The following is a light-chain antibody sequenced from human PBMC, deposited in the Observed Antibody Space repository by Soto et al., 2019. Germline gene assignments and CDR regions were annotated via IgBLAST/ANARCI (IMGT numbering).Light chain of an antibody. CDR1: SSNIGSNT. Sequence: QSVLTQPPSASGTPGQRVTTSCSGSSSNIGSNTVNWYQQLPGTAPKLLIYSNNQRPSGVPDRFSGSKSGTSASLAISGLQSEDEADYYCAAWDDSLNGYAFGTGTKLTVL. J-gene: IGLJ1*01. CDR3: AAWDDSLNGYA. CDR2: SNN. V-gene: IGLV1-44*01.